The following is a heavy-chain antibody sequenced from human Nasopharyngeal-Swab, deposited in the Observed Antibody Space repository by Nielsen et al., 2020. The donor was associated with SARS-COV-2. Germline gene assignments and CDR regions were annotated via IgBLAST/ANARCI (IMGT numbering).Heavy chain of an antibody. V-gene: IGHV1-3*01. CDR2: INAGNGNT. D-gene: IGHD6-13*01. CDR1: GYTFTSYA. Sequence: ASAKVSCKASGYTFTSYAMHWVRQAPGQRLEWMGWINAGNGNTKYSQKFQGRVTITRDTSASTAYMELSSLRSEDTAVYYCARFVESSSWYGYYYGMDVWGQGTTVTVSS. CDR3: ARFVESSSWYGYYYGMDV. J-gene: IGHJ6*02.